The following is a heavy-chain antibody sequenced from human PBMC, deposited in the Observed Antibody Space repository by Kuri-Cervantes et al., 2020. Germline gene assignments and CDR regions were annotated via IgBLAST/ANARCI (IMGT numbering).Heavy chain of an antibody. D-gene: IGHD3-10*01. J-gene: IGHJ4*02. CDR1: GGSFSGYY. CDR3: ARGSMGWFGESTRLDY. Sequence: ESLKISCAVYGGSFSGYYWSWIRQPPGKGLEWIGEINHSGSTNYNPSLKSRVTISVDTSKNQFSLKLSSVTAADTAVYYCARGSMGWFGESTRLDYWGQGTLVTDSS. CDR2: INHSGST. V-gene: IGHV4-34*01.